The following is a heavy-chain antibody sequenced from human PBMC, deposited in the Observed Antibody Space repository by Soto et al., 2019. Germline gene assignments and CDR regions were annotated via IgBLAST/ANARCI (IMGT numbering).Heavy chain of an antibody. CDR2: IIPILGIA. J-gene: IGHJ1*01. Sequence: ASVKVSCKASGGTFSSYAISWVRQAPGQGLEWMGRIIPILGIANYAQKFQGRVTITADKSTSTAYMELSSLRSEDTAVYYCAREGPDFWSGYYFQHWGQGTLVTVSS. CDR1: GGTFSSYA. V-gene: IGHV1-69*04. D-gene: IGHD3-3*01. CDR3: AREGPDFWSGYYFQH.